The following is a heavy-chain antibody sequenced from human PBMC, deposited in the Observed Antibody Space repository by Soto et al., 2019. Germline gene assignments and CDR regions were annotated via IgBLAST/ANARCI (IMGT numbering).Heavy chain of an antibody. CDR1: GFTFSSYG. D-gene: IGHD2-15*01. CDR3: AKCSGGSCYSDY. V-gene: IGHV3-30*18. J-gene: IGHJ4*02. CDR2: ISYDGSNK. Sequence: QVQLVESGGGVVQPGRSLRLSCAASGFTFSSYGMHWVRQAPGKGLEWVAVISYDGSNKYYADSVKGRFTISRDNSKNTRYLQMNSLRAEDTAVYYCAKCSGGSCYSDYWGQGTLVTVSS.